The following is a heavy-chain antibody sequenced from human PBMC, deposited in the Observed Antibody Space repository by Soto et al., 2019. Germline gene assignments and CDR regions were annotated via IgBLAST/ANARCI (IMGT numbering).Heavy chain of an antibody. CDR3: AKGKSENGVDWLDP. CDR1: GFMFEDYA. CDR2: VRGNSYGA. Sequence: GGSLRLSCAASGFMFEDYAMIWVRQAPGKGLEWVATVRGNSYGAYYADSVRGRFIISRDNSKNTMSLQLNSLRDDDTAIYYCAKGKSENGVDWLDPWGPGTLVTVSS. V-gene: IGHV3-23*01. J-gene: IGHJ5*02. D-gene: IGHD2-8*01.